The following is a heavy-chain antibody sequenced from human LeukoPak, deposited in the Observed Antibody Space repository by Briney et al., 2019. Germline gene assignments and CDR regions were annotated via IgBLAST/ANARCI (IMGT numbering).Heavy chain of an antibody. J-gene: IGHJ3*02. CDR1: GYSFTSYW. CDR3: ARSVVVVAATDAFDI. Sequence: GESLKISCKGSGYSFTSYWIGWVRXMPGKXLEWMGIIYPGDSDTRYSPSFQGQVTISADKSISTAYLQWSSLKASDTAMYYCARSVVVVAATDAFDIWGQGTMVTVSS. CDR2: IYPGDSDT. V-gene: IGHV5-51*01. D-gene: IGHD2-15*01.